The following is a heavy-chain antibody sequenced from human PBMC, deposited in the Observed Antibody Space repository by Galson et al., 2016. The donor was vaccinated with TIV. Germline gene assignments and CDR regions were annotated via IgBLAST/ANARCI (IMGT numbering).Heavy chain of an antibody. D-gene: IGHD5-12*01. CDR3: ARERLGAKIAFDI. V-gene: IGHV1-3*01. J-gene: IGHJ3*02. Sequence: SVKVSCKASGYTFTSHTMHWVRQAPGQRLEWMGWINVGKGNTKYVQKFKGRVTITSDTTAKLAYMELSTLTSEDTAIYYCARERLGAKIAFDIWGQGTLVTVSS. CDR1: GYTFTSHT. CDR2: INVGKGNT.